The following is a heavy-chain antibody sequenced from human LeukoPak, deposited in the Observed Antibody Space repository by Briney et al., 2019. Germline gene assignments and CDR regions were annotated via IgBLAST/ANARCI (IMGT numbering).Heavy chain of an antibody. V-gene: IGHV1-2*02. J-gene: IGHJ5*02. CDR1: GYTFTGYY. CDR2: INPNSGGT. D-gene: IGHD3-16*02. CDR3: AGDGGYVWGGYRPNWFDP. Sequence: ASVKVSCKASGYTFTGYYMHWVRQAPGQGLEWMGWINPNSGGTNYAQKFQGRVTMTRDTSISTACMELSRLRSDDTAVYYCAGDGGYVWGGYRPNWFDPWGQGTLVTVSS.